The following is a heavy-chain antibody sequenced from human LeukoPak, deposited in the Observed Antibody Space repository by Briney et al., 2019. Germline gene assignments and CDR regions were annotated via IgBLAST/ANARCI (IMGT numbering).Heavy chain of an antibody. CDR1: GFTFSSYS. CDR2: ISSSSSYI. J-gene: IGHJ4*02. D-gene: IGHD1-26*01. Sequence: GGSLRLSCAASGFTFSSYSMNWVRQAPGKGLEWVSSISSSSSYIYYADSVKGRFTISRDNAKNSLYLQMNSLRAEDTAVYYCARDDVGTTDFDYWGRGTLVTVSS. V-gene: IGHV3-21*01. CDR3: ARDDVGTTDFDY.